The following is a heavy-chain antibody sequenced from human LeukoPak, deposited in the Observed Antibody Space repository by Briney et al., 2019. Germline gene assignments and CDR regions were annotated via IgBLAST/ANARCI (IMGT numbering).Heavy chain of an antibody. D-gene: IGHD3-10*01. CDR3: ARAGATMVRGVSDAFDI. Sequence: ASVKVSCKASGYTFTGYYMHWVRQAPGQGLEWMGWINPNSGGTNYAQKFQGRVTMTRDTSKNQFSLKLSSVTAADTAVYYCARAGATMVRGVSDAFDIWGQGTMVTVSS. J-gene: IGHJ3*02. CDR1: GYTFTGYY. V-gene: IGHV1-2*02. CDR2: INPNSGGT.